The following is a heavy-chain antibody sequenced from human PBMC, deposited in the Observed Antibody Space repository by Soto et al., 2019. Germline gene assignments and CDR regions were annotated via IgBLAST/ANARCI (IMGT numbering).Heavy chain of an antibody. J-gene: IGHJ4*02. CDR2: IYYSGST. D-gene: IGHD5-12*01. Sequence: SETLSLTCTVSGSSISSYYWSWIRQPPGKGLEWIGYIYYSGSTNYNPSLKSRVTISVDTSKNQFSLKLSSVTAADTAVYYCASGAYSGYDKTFDYWGQGTLVTVSS. CDR1: GSSISSYY. CDR3: ASGAYSGYDKTFDY. V-gene: IGHV4-59*01.